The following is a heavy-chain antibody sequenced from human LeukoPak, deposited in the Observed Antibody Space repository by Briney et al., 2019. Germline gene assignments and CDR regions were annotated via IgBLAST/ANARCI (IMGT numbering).Heavy chain of an antibody. CDR1: GFTLDDYG. Sequence: GGSLRLSCAASGFTLDDYGMSWVRQPPGKGLEWVSGITWNGGTIGYVDSVKGRFTISRDKAKNSLYLQMNSLRAEDTALYYCARGYCSGDACRPFDYWGQGALVTVSS. CDR3: ARGYCSGDACRPFDY. CDR2: ITWNGGTI. J-gene: IGHJ4*02. D-gene: IGHD2-15*01. V-gene: IGHV3-20*04.